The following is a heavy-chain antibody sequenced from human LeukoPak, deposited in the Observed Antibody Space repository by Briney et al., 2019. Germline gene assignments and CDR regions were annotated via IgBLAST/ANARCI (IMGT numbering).Heavy chain of an antibody. Sequence: PGGSLRLSCAASGFTFDDYAMHWVRHAPGKGLEWVSGISWNSGSIGYADSVKGRFTISRDNAKNSLYLQMNSLRAEDTALYYCAKSRTAVVPAALFDYWGQGTLVTVSS. D-gene: IGHD2-2*01. CDR2: ISWNSGSI. V-gene: IGHV3-9*01. J-gene: IGHJ4*02. CDR1: GFTFDDYA. CDR3: AKSRTAVVPAALFDY.